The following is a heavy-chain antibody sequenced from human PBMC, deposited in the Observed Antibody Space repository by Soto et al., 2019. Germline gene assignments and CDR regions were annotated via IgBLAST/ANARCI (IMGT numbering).Heavy chain of an antibody. J-gene: IGHJ3*02. D-gene: IGHD3-22*01. Sequence: ASVKVSCKASGGTFSSYAISWVRQAPGQGLEWMGGIIPIFGTANYAQKFQGRVTITADESTSTAYMELSSLRSEDTAVYYCAGELYCYDSSGYFYDAFDIWGQGTMVTVSS. CDR3: AGELYCYDSSGYFYDAFDI. CDR2: IIPIFGTA. V-gene: IGHV1-69*13. CDR1: GGTFSSYA.